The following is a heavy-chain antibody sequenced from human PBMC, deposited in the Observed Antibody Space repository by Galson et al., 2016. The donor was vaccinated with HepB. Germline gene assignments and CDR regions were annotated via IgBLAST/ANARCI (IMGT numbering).Heavy chain of an antibody. CDR1: GGSISDSNYY. V-gene: IGHV4-61*02. CDR3: ARTLDFWSGYFDY. J-gene: IGHJ4*02. CDR2: IYASGSSSGST. Sequence: TLSLTCSVSGGSISDSNYYWSWIRQPAGKGLEWIGRIYASGSSSGSTYQNPSLKSRVSMSVDTSKNQFSLKLSSVTAADTAVYYCARTLDFWSGYFDYWGQGTLVTVSS. D-gene: IGHD3-3*01.